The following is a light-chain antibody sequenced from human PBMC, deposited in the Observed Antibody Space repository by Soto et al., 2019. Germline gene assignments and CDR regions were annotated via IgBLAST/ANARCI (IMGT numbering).Light chain of an antibody. CDR3: QQSYNSPQT. CDR1: QGLSSY. V-gene: IGKV1-9*01. Sequence: DIQMTQSPSFLSASVGDRVTITCRASQGLSSYLAWYQQKPVKAPNLLIYAAFTLQSGVPSRFSGSGSGTEFTLTISSLQPEDFATYSCQQSYNSPQTFGQGTKV. J-gene: IGKJ1*01. CDR2: AAF.